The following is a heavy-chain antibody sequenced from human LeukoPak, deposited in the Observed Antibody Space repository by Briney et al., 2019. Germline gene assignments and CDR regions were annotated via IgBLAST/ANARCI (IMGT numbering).Heavy chain of an antibody. CDR1: GGSISSYY. Sequence: PSETLSLTCTVSGGSISSYYWSWIRQPPGKGLEWIGYIYYSGSTNYNPSLKSRVTISVDTSKNQFSLKLSSVTAADTAVYYSARDRGYDSSGYYYDYWGQGTLVTVSS. D-gene: IGHD3-22*01. CDR2: IYYSGST. J-gene: IGHJ4*02. V-gene: IGHV4-59*01. CDR3: ARDRGYDSSGYYYDY.